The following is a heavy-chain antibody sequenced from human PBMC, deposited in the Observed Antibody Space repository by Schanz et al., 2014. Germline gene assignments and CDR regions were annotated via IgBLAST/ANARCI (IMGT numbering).Heavy chain of an antibody. V-gene: IGHV3-23*04. D-gene: IGHD6-13*01. Sequence: EVQLVESGGGLVQPGGSLRLSCAASGFTFSSYWMHWVRQVPGKGLVWVSAISGSGVNKYYADSVKGRFTISSDNTKSTLYLQMSSLRAEDTAVYYCAKSQGSSFDSWGQGTLVTVSS. CDR3: AKSQGSSFDS. CDR2: ISGSGVNK. CDR1: GFTFSSYW. J-gene: IGHJ4*02.